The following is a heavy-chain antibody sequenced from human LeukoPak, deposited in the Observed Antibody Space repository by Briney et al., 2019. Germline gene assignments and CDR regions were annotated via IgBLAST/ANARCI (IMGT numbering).Heavy chain of an antibody. J-gene: IGHJ3*02. D-gene: IGHD3-22*01. CDR2: IIPIFGTA. CDR1: GGTFSSYA. V-gene: IGHV1-69*05. Sequence: ASVKVSCKASGGTFSSYAISWVRQAPGQGLEWMGGIIPIFGTANYAQKFQGRVTITTDKSTSTAYMELSSLRSEDTAVYYCARVKSYYYDTSDKDAFDIWGQGTMVTVSS. CDR3: ARVKSYYYDTSDKDAFDI.